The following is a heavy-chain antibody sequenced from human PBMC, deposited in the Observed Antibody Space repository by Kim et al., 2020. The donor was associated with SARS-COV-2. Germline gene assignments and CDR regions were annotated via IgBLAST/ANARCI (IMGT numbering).Heavy chain of an antibody. V-gene: IGHV3-23*01. Sequence: GGSLRLSCAASGFTFSSYAMSWVRQAPGKGLEWVSAISGSGGSTYYADSVKGRFTISRDNSKNTLYLQMNSLRAEDTAVYYCAKEGRLYGAGPYYGMDVWGEGATVTVSS. D-gene: IGHD4-17*01. CDR2: ISGSGGST. CDR3: AKEGRLYGAGPYYGMDV. J-gene: IGHJ6*02. CDR1: GFTFSSYA.